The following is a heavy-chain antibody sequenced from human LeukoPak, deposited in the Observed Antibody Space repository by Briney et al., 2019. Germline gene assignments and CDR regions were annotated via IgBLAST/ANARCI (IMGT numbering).Heavy chain of an antibody. V-gene: IGHV4-59*05. CDR2: IYYSGST. CDR1: GGSFSGYY. Sequence: SETLSLTCAVYGGSFSGYYWSWIRQPPGKGLEWIGSIYYSGSTYYNPSLKSRVTISVDTSKNQFSLRLSSVAAADTAVFYCARHPQRSLGVTTSGPYYYGMDVWGQGTTVTVSS. J-gene: IGHJ6*02. D-gene: IGHD2-21*02. CDR3: ARHPQRSLGVTTSGPYYYGMDV.